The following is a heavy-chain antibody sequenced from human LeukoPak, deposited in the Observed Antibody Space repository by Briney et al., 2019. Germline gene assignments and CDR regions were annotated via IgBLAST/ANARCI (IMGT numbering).Heavy chain of an antibody. CDR2: IWYDGSNK. Sequence: GGSLRLSCAASGFTFSSYGMHGVRQAPGKGLEGVAVIWYDGSNKYYADSVKGRFTISRDNSKNTLYLQMNSLRAEDTAVYYCAKDNSRRGSYSDYWGQGTLVTVSS. CDR1: GFTFSSYG. CDR3: AKDNSRRGSYSDY. V-gene: IGHV3-33*06. D-gene: IGHD3-16*01. J-gene: IGHJ4*02.